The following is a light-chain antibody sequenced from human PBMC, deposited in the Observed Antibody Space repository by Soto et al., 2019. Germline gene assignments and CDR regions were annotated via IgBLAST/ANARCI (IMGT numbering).Light chain of an antibody. Sequence: QAVVTQEPSLTVSPGGTVTLTCGSSTGAVTSGHYPYWFQQKPGQAPRTLIYDTTNKHSWTPARFSGSLPGGKAALTLSGAQPEDEADYYCLIYYTTAVVFGGGTKLTVL. CDR2: DTT. V-gene: IGLV7-46*01. CDR3: LIYYTTAVV. CDR1: TGAVTSGHY. J-gene: IGLJ2*01.